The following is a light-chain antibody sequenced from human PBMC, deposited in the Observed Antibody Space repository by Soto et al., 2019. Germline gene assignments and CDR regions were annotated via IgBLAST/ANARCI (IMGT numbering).Light chain of an antibody. Sequence: QSVLTQTPSASGTAGQRVTISCSGSSSNIGSNYVYWYQQLPGTAPKLLIYRNNQRPSGVPDRFSGSKSGTSASLAISGLRSEDEADYYCAAWDDSLSGYVFGTGTKLTVL. V-gene: IGLV1-47*01. J-gene: IGLJ1*01. CDR1: SSNIGSNY. CDR2: RNN. CDR3: AAWDDSLSGYV.